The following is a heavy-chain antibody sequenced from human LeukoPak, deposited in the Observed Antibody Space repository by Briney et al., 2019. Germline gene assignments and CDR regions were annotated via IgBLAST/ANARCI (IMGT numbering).Heavy chain of an antibody. J-gene: IGHJ6*02. CDR3: ARDHVSLVRGVIDYYYYYGMDV. CDR1: GFTFSSYR. CDR2: IKQCGSEK. D-gene: IGHD3-10*01. V-gene: IGHV3-7*01. Sequence: GGPLRLSCAASGFTFSSYRMSCVRQAPGKGLVWVANIKQCGSEKYYVDSVRGRFTISRDNAKNSLHLQMNSLRAEDTAVYYCARDHVSLVRGVIDYYYYYGMDVWGQGTTVTVSS.